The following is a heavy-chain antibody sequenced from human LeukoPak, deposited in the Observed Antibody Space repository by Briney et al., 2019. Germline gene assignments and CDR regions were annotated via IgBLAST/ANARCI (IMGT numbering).Heavy chain of an antibody. D-gene: IGHD1-26*01. J-gene: IGHJ5*02. Sequence: GGSLRLSCAASGFTFSDYSMNWVRQAPGQGLEWVSSISSRSTYTYYADSVRGRFTISRDSAKNSLFLQMDSLRVEDTAVYYCARAHIQDYTIVGLVDHWGQGTLVTVSS. V-gene: IGHV3-21*01. CDR1: GFTFSDYS. CDR3: ARAHIQDYTIVGLVDH. CDR2: ISSRSTYT.